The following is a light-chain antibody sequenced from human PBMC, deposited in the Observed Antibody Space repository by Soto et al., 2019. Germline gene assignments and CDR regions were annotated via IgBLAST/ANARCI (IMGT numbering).Light chain of an antibody. J-gene: IGLJ1*01. CDR2: NVY. CDR1: SSDVGAYNF. Sequence: QSVLTQPASVSGSPGQSITISCTGTSSDVGAYNFVSWHQQHPGKAPKLMIYNVYDRPSGISYRFSGSKSGNTASLTISGLQGEDEADYYCSAYTVSRTYVSGTGTKVT. CDR3: SAYTVSRTYV. V-gene: IGLV2-14*03.